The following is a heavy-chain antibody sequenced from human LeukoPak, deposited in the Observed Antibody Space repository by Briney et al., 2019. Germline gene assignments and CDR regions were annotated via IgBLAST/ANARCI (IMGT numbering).Heavy chain of an antibody. CDR1: GFTFSSYA. D-gene: IGHD1-1*01. Sequence: QPGRSLRLSCAASGFTFSSYAMHWVRQAPGKGLEWVAVISYDGSNKYCADSVMGRFTISRDNSKSTLYLQMNSLRAEDTAVYYCVKVSDNFQFDYWGQGTLVTVSS. J-gene: IGHJ4*02. CDR2: ISYDGSNK. V-gene: IGHV3-30*18. CDR3: VKVSDNFQFDY.